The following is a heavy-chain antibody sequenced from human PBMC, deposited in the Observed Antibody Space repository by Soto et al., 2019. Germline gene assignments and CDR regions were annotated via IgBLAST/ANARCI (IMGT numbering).Heavy chain of an antibody. V-gene: IGHV3-64*07. CDR3: AWSLAGIGLKRLDP. CDR1: GFNFGGFG. J-gene: IGHJ5*02. D-gene: IGHD3-3*02. CDR2: ADSSGVYT. Sequence: EVHLMESGGNLVQPGGSLRLSCVASGFNFGGFGMYWFRQAPGKGLEFVSAADSSGVYTYYEDSVKGRFTISRDNSKNTLYLQMDNLRIEDMAIYYCAWSLAGIGLKRLDPWGQGSLVTVSS.